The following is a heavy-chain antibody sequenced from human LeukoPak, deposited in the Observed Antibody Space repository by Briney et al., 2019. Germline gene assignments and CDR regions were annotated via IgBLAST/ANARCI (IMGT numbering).Heavy chain of an antibody. J-gene: IGHJ4*02. CDR1: GGSITRYY. D-gene: IGHD4-23*01. CDR2: VDYSGST. Sequence: SETLSLTCTVSGGSITRYYWSWIRRPPGKGLEWLAYVDYSGSTPYNPSLNGRIAISPDTSKNQFSLKLRSVTAADTAVYYCARLNGGNWGPGILVTVSS. V-gene: IGHV4-59*08. CDR3: ARLNGGN.